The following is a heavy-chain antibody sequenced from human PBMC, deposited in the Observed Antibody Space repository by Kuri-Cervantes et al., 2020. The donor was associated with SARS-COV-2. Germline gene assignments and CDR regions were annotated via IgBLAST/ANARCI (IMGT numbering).Heavy chain of an antibody. CDR3: AKDYYSSSSNYFDY. Sequence: SCAASGFTFSSYAMSWVRQAPGKGLEWVSAISGSGGSTYYADSVRGRFTISRDNSKNTLYLQMNSLRAEDTAVYYCAKDYYSSSSNYFDYWGQGTLVTVSS. CDR2: ISGSGGST. CDR1: GFTFSSYA. V-gene: IGHV3-23*01. J-gene: IGHJ4*02. D-gene: IGHD6-6*01.